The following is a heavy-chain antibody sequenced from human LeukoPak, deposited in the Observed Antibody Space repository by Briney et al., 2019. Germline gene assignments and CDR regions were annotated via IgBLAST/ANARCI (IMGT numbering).Heavy chain of an antibody. Sequence: GGSLRLSCAASGFTFRSYGMHWVRQAPGKGLEWVAVIWYDGSNKYYADSVKGRFTISRDNSKNTLYLQMNSLRAEDTAVYFCARSGYNGHFDYWGQGTLVTVSS. CDR3: ARSGYNGHFDY. CDR2: IWYDGSNK. CDR1: GFTFRSYG. V-gene: IGHV3-33*01. D-gene: IGHD1-14*01. J-gene: IGHJ4*02.